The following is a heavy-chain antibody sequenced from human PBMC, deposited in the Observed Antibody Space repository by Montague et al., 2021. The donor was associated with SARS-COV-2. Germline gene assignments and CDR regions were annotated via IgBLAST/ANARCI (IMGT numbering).Heavy chain of an antibody. J-gene: IGHJ3*02. CDR2: IYWDDDE. CDR3: AHDRVTMIVVAKADAFDX. V-gene: IGHV2-5*02. CDR1: GFSLSTSGVG. D-gene: IGHD3-22*01. Sequence: PALVKPTQTLTLTCTFSGFSLSTSGVGVGWIRQPPGKALEWLALIYWDDDERYSPSLKSRLTITKDTSKNQVVLTMTNMDPVDTATYYCAHDRVTMIVVAKADAFDXGGQGTRVTVSS.